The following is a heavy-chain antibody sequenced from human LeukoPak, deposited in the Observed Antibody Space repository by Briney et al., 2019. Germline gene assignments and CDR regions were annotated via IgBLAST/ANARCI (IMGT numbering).Heavy chain of an antibody. J-gene: IGHJ1*01. V-gene: IGHV3-23*01. CDR3: AGEILYDSLPGHYKTEYFQQ. D-gene: IGHD3-9*01. CDR1: GFTFSSYA. Sequence: EGSLRLSCAASGFTFSSYAMSWVRQAPGKGLEWVSGISGSGGSTYYADSVKGRFTISRDNSKNTLYLQMNSLRAEDTAVYYCAGEILYDSLPGHYKTEYFQQWGQGSLVSVSP. CDR2: ISGSGGST.